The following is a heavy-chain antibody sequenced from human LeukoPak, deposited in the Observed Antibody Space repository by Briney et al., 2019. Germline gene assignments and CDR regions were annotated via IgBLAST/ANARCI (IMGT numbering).Heavy chain of an antibody. CDR1: GFTFDNNW. Sequence: PGGSLRLSCAASGFTFDNNWMTWVRQAPGKGLEWVANIKRDGSENNYLDSAKGRFTISRDNAKNSLYLQMSSLRVEDTAVYYCARLLSVDVWGKGTTVIVSS. D-gene: IGHD2-15*01. V-gene: IGHV3-7*01. J-gene: IGHJ6*04. CDR3: ARLLSVDV. CDR2: IKRDGSEN.